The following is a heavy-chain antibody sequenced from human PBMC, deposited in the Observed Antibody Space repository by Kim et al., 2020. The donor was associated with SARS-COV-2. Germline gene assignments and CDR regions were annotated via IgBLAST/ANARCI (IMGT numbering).Heavy chain of an antibody. CDR1: GYTVTYSY. CDR3: ATIVFYYDAGYFYN. Sequence: GGSLRLSCAASGYTVTYSYMGWVRQAPGKGLEWVSFICSGGNTIYADSVKGRLIISRDHSKNTLYLQMNSLRAEDTAAYYCATIVFYYDAGYFYNWGQGT. V-gene: IGHV3-66*01. J-gene: IGHJ1*01. CDR2: ICSGGNT. D-gene: IGHD3-22*01.